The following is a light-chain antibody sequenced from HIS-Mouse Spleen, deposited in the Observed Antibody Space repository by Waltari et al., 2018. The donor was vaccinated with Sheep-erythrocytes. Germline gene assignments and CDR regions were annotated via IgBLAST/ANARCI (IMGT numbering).Light chain of an antibody. Sequence: QSALTQPASVSGSPGQSITISCTGTSSDAGCYNLVPLYQQHPGKAPKLMIYEGSKRPSGVSNRFSGSKSGNTASLTISGLQAEDEADYYCCSYAGSSTPWVFGGGTKLTVL. CDR2: EGS. CDR1: SSDAGCYNL. CDR3: CSYAGSSTPWV. J-gene: IGLJ3*02. V-gene: IGLV2-23*01.